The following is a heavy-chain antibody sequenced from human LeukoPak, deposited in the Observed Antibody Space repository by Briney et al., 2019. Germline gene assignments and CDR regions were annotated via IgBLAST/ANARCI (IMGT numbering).Heavy chain of an antibody. V-gene: IGHV4-59*08. J-gene: IGHJ4*02. D-gene: IGHD3-10*01. CDR2: IYYSGST. CDR1: GGSISSYY. CDR3: ARHVGLVTGGSGSYYKT. Sequence: SETLSLTCTVSGGSISSYYWSWIRQPPGKGLEWIGYIYYSGSTNYNPSLKSRVTISVDTSKNQFSLKLSSVTAADTAVYYCARHVGLVTGGSGSYYKTWGQGTLVTVSS.